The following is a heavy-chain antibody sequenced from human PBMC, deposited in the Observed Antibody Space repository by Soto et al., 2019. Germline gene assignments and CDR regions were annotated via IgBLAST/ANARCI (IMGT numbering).Heavy chain of an antibody. CDR3: ARGMPDTGIYYYYYYMDV. D-gene: IGHD7-27*01. Sequence: QLQLQESGPGLVKPSETLSLTCTVSGGSISSSSYYWGWIRPPPGKGLEWIGSIYYSGSTYYNPCLTRRVNIAVDTSKNQFSLKLSSVTAADTAVYYCARGMPDTGIYYYYYYMDVWGKGTTVTVSS. CDR1: GGSISSSSYY. V-gene: IGHV4-39*01. J-gene: IGHJ6*03. CDR2: IYYSGST.